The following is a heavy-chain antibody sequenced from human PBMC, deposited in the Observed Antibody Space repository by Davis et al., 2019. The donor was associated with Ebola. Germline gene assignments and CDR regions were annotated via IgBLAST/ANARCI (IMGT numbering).Heavy chain of an antibody. CDR2: IYFSGST. CDR1: GGSISSTSYY. J-gene: IGHJ6*03. Sequence: SETLSLTCSVSGGSISSTSYYWGWIRQHPGEGLEWIGYIYFSGSTYYNPSLKSRVTISVDTSKNQFSLKLTSVTAADSAVYYCARDDSSWYSDTYYYLDVWGTGTTVIVSS. D-gene: IGHD6-13*01. V-gene: IGHV4-39*07. CDR3: ARDDSSWYSDTYYYLDV.